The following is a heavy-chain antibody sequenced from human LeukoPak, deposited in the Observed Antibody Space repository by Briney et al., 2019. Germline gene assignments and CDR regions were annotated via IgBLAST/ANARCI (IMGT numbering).Heavy chain of an antibody. V-gene: IGHV1-69*01. J-gene: IGHJ4*02. CDR2: IIPIFGTA. CDR3: AINPDGWWVDY. CDR1: GGTLSSYA. Sequence: ASVKVSCKASGGTLSSYAISWVRQAPGQGLEWMGGIIPIFGTANYAQKFQGRVTITADESTSTAYMELSSLRSEDTAVYYCAINPDGWWVDYWGQGTLVTVSS. D-gene: IGHD2-15*01.